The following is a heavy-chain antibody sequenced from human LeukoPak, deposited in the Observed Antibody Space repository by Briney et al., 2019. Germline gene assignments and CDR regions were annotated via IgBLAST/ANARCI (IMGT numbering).Heavy chain of an antibody. D-gene: IGHD4-23*01. J-gene: IGHJ4*02. CDR2: IYTSGST. V-gene: IGHV4-4*07. CDR1: GGSISSYY. Sequence: SETLSLTCTVSGGSISSYYWSWIRQPAGKGLEWIGRIYTSGSTNYNPSLKGRVTMSVDTSKNQFSLKLSSVTAADTAVYYCARDFFYGGNRYYFDDWGQGTLVTVSS. CDR3: ARDFFYGGNRYYFDD.